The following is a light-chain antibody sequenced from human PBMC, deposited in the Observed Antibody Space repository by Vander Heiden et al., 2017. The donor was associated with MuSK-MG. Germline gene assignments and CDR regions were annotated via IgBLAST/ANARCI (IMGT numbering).Light chain of an antibody. CDR2: LGS. V-gene: IGKV2-28*01. CDR3: KQALQTPRT. CDR1: QSLLHSNGYNC. Sequence: DTVMTQSPLSLPVTPGEQASISCRSSQSLLHSNGYNCLDWYLQKPGQSPRLLFYLGSNRDSGVPDRFSVSGSGTDFTLKISRVEADDVGVYYCKQALQTPRTFGQGTKVEIK. J-gene: IGKJ1*01.